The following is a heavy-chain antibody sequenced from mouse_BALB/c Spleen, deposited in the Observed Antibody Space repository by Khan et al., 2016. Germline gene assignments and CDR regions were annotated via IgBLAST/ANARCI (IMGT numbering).Heavy chain of an antibody. CDR3: ARYDYDRGYFGY. Sequence: EVQLQESGPGLVKPSQSLSLTCTVTGYSITSDYAWNWIRQFPGNKLEWMGYISYSGSTSYNPSLKSRISITRDTSKNQFFLQLNSVATEDTATYCCARYDYDRGYFGYWGQGTTLTVSS. J-gene: IGHJ2*01. CDR2: ISYSGST. D-gene: IGHD2-4*01. V-gene: IGHV3-2*02. CDR1: GYSITSDYA.